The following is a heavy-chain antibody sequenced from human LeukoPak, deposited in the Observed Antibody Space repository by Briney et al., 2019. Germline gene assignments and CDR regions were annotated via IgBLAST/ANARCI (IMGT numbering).Heavy chain of an antibody. Sequence: PGESLKISCKGSGYSFPSNWIGWVRQMPGKGLEWMGIINPADSEVRYSPSFQGQVTISADKSISNVYLQWSSLKASDTAVYYCARHNRDTSGWRRLGYWGQGTLVTVSS. CDR3: ARHNRDTSGWRRLGY. CDR1: GYSFPSNW. CDR2: INPADSEV. J-gene: IGHJ4*02. V-gene: IGHV5-51*01. D-gene: IGHD6-19*01.